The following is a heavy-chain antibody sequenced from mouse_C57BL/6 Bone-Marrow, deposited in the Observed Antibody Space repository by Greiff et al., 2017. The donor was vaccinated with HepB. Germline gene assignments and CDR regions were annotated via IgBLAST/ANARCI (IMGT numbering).Heavy chain of an antibody. J-gene: IGHJ3*01. V-gene: IGHV1-20*01. Sequence: VQLQQSGPELVKPGDSVKISCKASGYSFTGYFMNWVMQSHGKSLEWIGRINPYNGDTFYNQKFKGKATITADTSSNTAYLQLSSLTSEDTAIYYCARWGLLMNWGQGTLVTVSA. CDR3: ARWGLLMN. D-gene: IGHD2-3*01. CDR1: GYSFTGYF. CDR2: INPYNGDT.